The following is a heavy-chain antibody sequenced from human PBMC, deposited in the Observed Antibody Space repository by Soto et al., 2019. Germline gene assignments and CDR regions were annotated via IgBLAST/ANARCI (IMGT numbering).Heavy chain of an antibody. CDR1: GGTFSSYA. D-gene: IGHD2-15*01. J-gene: IGHJ6*02. V-gene: IGHV1-69*01. CDR2: IIPIFGTA. CDR3: ARGWAVEMATPLGVYYGMDV. Sequence: QVQLVQSGAEVKKPGSSVKVSCKASGGTFSSYAISRVRQAPGQGLEWMGGIIPIFGTANYAQKFQGRVTITADESTSTAYMELSSLRSEDTAVYYCARGWAVEMATPLGVYYGMDVWAQGTTVTVSS.